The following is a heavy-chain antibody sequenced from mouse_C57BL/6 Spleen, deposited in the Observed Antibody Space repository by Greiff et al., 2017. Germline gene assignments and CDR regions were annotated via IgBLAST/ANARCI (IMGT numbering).Heavy chain of an antibody. CDR2: INPGSGGT. J-gene: IGHJ3*01. V-gene: IGHV1-54*01. D-gene: IGHD2-4*01. Sequence: VQVVESGAELVRPGTSVKVSCKASGYAFTNYLIEWVKQRPGQGLEWIGVINPGSGGTNYNEKFKGKATLTSDKSSSTAYMQLSSLTSADSAVYFCARGEDYGFAYWGQGTLVTVSA. CDR1: GYAFTNYL. CDR3: ARGEDYGFAY.